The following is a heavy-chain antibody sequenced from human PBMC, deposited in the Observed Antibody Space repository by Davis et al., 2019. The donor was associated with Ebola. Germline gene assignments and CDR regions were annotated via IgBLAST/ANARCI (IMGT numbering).Heavy chain of an antibody. V-gene: IGHV3-73*01. J-gene: IGHJ3*02. CDR2: IRSKANSYAT. CDR1: GFTFSGSA. D-gene: IGHD4-17*01. CDR3: TTTVTRVSGAFDI. Sequence: GESLKISCAASGFTFSGSAMHWVRQASGKGLEWVGRIRSKANSYATAYAASVKGRFTISRDDSKNTAYLQMNSLKTEDTAVYYCTTTVTRVSGAFDIWSQGTMVTVSS.